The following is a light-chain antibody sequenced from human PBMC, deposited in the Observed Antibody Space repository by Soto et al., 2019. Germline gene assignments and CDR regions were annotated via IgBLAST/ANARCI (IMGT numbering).Light chain of an antibody. V-gene: IGKV1-39*01. J-gene: IGKJ1*01. CDR1: QNIFTY. CDR3: QQSYSAPLT. Sequence: DIHMTQSPSSLSASVVDRVTISFRASQNIFTYLNWYQQKPGKAPNLLIFAASNLHSGVPSRFSGSGSGTDFTLTISSLQREDFATYHCQQSYSAPLTFGQGTKVDIK. CDR2: AAS.